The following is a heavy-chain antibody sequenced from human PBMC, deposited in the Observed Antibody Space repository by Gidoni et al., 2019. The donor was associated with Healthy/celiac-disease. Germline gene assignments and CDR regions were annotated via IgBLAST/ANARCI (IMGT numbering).Heavy chain of an antibody. CDR1: GGSFSGYY. V-gene: IGHV4-34*01. CDR2: SNHSGST. D-gene: IGHD1-7*01. J-gene: IGHJ5*01. CDR3: ARVSITGTLRLGRRWWFDS. Sequence: QVQLQQWGAGLLKPSETLSLTCAVYGGSFSGYYWSWTRQPPGKGLEWIGESNHSGSTNYNPSLKSRVTISVDTSKNQFSLKLSSVTAADTAVYYCARVSITGTLRLGRRWWFDSWGQGTLVTVSS.